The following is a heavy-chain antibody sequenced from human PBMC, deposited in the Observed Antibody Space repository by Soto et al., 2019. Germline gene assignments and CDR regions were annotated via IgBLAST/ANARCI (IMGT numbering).Heavy chain of an antibody. CDR1: GYTFTSYG. CDR2: INAGNGNT. D-gene: IGHD3-16*01. CDR3: AKNFIPISPDLYFDS. V-gene: IGHV1-3*01. Sequence: ASVKVSCTASGYTFTSYGIHWVRQAPGQRLEWTGWINAGNGNTKYSEKFQGRVTITRDTSASTAYLELSSLRSEDTAVYYCAKNFIPISPDLYFDSWGQGTLVTVSS. J-gene: IGHJ4*02.